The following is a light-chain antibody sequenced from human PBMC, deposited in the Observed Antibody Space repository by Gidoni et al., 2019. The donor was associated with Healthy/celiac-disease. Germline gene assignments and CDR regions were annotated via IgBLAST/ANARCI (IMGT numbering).Light chain of an antibody. J-gene: IGKJ1*01. CDR1: QSFSSSY. Sequence: EIVLTQSPGTLSFSPGERATLPCRPSQSFSSSYLAWYQQKPGQAPRLLIEGASSRATGIPDRCSGGGSGTDFTITISRLEPEDFAVYYCQQYGSSRTFGQGTKVEIK. CDR3: QQYGSSRT. V-gene: IGKV3-20*01. CDR2: GAS.